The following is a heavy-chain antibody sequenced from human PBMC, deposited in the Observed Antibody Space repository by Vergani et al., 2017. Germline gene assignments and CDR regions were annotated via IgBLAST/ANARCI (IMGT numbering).Heavy chain of an antibody. V-gene: IGHV3-7*01. Sequence: EVQLVESGGGLVQPGGSLRLSCAASGFTFSSYWMSWVRQAPGKGLEWVANIKQDGSEKYYVDSVKGRFTISRDNAKNSLYLQMNSLRAEDTAVYYCAAWPYYYDSSGYTDAFDIWGQGTMVTVSS. CDR2: IKQDGSEK. CDR3: AAWPYYYDSSGYTDAFDI. CDR1: GFTFSSYW. J-gene: IGHJ3*02. D-gene: IGHD3-22*01.